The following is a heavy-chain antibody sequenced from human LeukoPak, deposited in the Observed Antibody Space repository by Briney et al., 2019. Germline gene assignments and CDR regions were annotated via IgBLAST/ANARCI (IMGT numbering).Heavy chain of an antibody. Sequence: GGSLRLSCAASRFTFSSYAMSWVRQAPGKGLEWVSTISGRGDSTYYADSVKGRFTISRDNSKNTLYLQMNTLRAEDTAVYYCAKAIAAPVWYFDPWGRGTLVTVSS. J-gene: IGHJ2*01. CDR2: ISGRGDST. CDR3: AKAIAAPVWYFDP. V-gene: IGHV3-23*01. CDR1: RFTFSSYA. D-gene: IGHD6-13*01.